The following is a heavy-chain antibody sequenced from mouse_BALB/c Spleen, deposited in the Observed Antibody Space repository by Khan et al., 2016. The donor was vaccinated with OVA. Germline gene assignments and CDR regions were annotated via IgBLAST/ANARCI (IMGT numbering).Heavy chain of an antibody. CDR3: AGKDYYDDDPVPY. J-gene: IGHJ3*01. V-gene: IGHV3-2*02. D-gene: IGHD2-4*01. Sequence: EVQLVESGPGLVKPSQSLSLTCTVTGYSITSEYTWNWIRQFPGNKLEWMGYINYSGNTRFNPSLKSRTSITRDTSKNQFFLQLNSVTTEDTATYYCAGKDYYDDDPVPYWGQGTLVTVAA. CDR2: INYSGNT. CDR1: GYSITSEYT.